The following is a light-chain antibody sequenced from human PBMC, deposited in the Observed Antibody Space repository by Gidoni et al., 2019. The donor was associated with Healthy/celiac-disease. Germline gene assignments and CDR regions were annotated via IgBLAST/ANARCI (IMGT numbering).Light chain of an antibody. CDR3: QQYNNWPPYT. CDR2: GAS. CDR1: QSVNSN. V-gene: IGKV3-15*01. Sequence: EIVMTQSQATLSVSPGERATLSCRASQSVNSNLAWYQQKPGQAPRLLIYGASTRATGIPARFSGSGSGTEFTLTISSLQSEDFAVYYCQQYNNWPPYTFXXXTKLEIK. J-gene: IGKJ2*01.